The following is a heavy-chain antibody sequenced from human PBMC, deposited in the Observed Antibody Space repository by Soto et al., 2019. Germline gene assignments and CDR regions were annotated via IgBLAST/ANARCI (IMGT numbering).Heavy chain of an antibody. CDR2: ISGSSNHI. V-gene: IGHV3-21*01. CDR1: GFTFSSYA. Sequence: EVQLLESGGGLVQPGGSLRLSCAASGFTFSSYAMSWVRQAPGKGLEWVSAISGSSNHIYYADSVKGRFTISRDNAKNSLYLQMNSLRAEDTAVYFCARDLAAASSSSYDYWGQGTLVTVSS. CDR3: ARDLAAASSSSYDY. J-gene: IGHJ4*02. D-gene: IGHD6-6*01.